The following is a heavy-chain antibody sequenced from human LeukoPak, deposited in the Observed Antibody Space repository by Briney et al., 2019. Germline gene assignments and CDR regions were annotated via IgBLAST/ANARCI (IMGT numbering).Heavy chain of an antibody. CDR1: GGTFSSYA. J-gene: IGHJ6*03. CDR2: IIPIFGTA. V-gene: IGHV1-69*13. CDR3: AREGYCSSTSCARRYYYMDV. Sequence: SVKVSWKASGGTFSSYAISWVRQAPGQGLEWMGGIIPIFGTANYAQKFQGRVTITADESTSTAYVELSSLRSEDTAVYYCAREGYCSSTSCARRYYYMDVWGKWTTVTVSS. D-gene: IGHD2-2*01.